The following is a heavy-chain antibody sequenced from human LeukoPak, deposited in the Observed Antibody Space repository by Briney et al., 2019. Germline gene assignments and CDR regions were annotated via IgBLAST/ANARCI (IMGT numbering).Heavy chain of an antibody. V-gene: IGHV3-23*01. D-gene: IGHD1-26*01. CDR3: AQPLVGATGGDY. CDR1: GFTFSSYA. CDR2: ISGSGGST. J-gene: IGHJ4*02. Sequence: PGGSLRLSCAASGFTFSSYAMSWVRQAPGKGLEWVSAISGSGGSTYYADSVKGRFTISRDNSKNTLYLQMNRLRAEGTAVYYCAQPLVGATGGDYWGQGTLVTVST.